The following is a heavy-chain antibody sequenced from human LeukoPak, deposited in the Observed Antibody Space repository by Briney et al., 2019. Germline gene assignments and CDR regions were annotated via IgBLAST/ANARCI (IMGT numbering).Heavy chain of an antibody. Sequence: SETLSLTCTVSGGSISSYYWSWIRQPPGKGLEWIGYIYYSGSTNYNPSLKSRVTISVDTSKNQFSLKLSSVTAADTAVYYCARLEHYYYDSSGGPFDHWGQGTLVTVSS. J-gene: IGHJ5*02. CDR1: GGSISSYY. D-gene: IGHD3-22*01. CDR2: IYYSGST. CDR3: ARLEHYYYDSSGGPFDH. V-gene: IGHV4-59*08.